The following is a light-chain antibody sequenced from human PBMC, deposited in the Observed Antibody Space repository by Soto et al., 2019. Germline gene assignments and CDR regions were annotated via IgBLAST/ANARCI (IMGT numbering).Light chain of an antibody. J-gene: IGLJ2*01. V-gene: IGLV2-14*01. CDR1: SSDVGGYNH. CDR2: EVS. CDR3: SSYTSSSPHVV. Sequence: QSALTQPASVSGSPGQSITISCTGSSSDVGGYNHVSWYQQHPGKAPKLMIYEVSNRPSGVSNRFSGSKSGNTASLTISGLQAEDEADYYCSSYTSSSPHVVFGGGTKLTVL.